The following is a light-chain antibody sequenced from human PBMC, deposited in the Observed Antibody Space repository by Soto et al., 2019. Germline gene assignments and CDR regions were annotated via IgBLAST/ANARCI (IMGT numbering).Light chain of an antibody. V-gene: IGKV1-5*03. CDR2: ETS. CDR1: QTISNW. Sequence: LQLTQSHSTLSGSVGARVTITCSATQTISNWLAWYQQKPGKAPKLLIYETSTLKSGVPSRFSGSGSGTEFTLTSSSLQPDEFATYYCQHSDSYSEAFGQGTKV. CDR3: QHSDSYSEA. J-gene: IGKJ1*01.